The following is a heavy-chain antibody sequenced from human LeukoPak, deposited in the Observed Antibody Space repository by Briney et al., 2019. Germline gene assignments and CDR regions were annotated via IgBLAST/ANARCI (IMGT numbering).Heavy chain of an antibody. CDR3: ARMSGSYFALDY. V-gene: IGHV4-39*01. CDR2: IYYSGST. J-gene: IGHJ4*02. D-gene: IGHD1-26*01. CDR1: GGSISSSSYS. Sequence: PSETLSLTCTVSGGSISSSSYSWGWIRQPPGKGLEWIGSIYYSGSTYYNPSLKGRVTISVDTSKNQFSLKLSSVAAADTAVYYCARMSGSYFALDYWGQGTLVTVSS.